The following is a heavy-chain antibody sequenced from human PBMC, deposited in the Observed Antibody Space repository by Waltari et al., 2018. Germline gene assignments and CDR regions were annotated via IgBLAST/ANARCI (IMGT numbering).Heavy chain of an antibody. D-gene: IGHD2-15*01. J-gene: IGHJ5*02. CDR1: NW. Sequence: NWGSWVRQSPGRGREWIGQVHNSGRTNYNPSFASRVIVSLDTSSGRISLRVTSATAADTAMYYCARDRGRGLYLDTWGQGILVTVS. CDR2: VHNSGRT. V-gene: IGHV4-4*02. CDR3: ARDRGRGLYLDT.